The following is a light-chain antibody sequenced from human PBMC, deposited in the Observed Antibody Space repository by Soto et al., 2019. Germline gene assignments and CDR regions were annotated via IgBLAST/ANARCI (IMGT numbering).Light chain of an antibody. J-gene: IGLJ3*02. Sequence: QSVLTQPPSVSWAPGQRVTISCTGSSSNIGAGYDVHWYQQLPGTTPKLLIYGNSNRPSGVPDRFSGSKSGTSASLAITGLQAEDEADYYCQSYDSSLSGWVFGGGIKLTVL. V-gene: IGLV1-40*01. CDR1: SSNIGAGYD. CDR2: GNS. CDR3: QSYDSSLSGWV.